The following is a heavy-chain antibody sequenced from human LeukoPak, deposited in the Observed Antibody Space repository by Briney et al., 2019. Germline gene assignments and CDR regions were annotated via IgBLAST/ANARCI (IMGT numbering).Heavy chain of an antibody. V-gene: IGHV3-30-3*01. D-gene: IGHD6-6*01. CDR3: ARDRKDYGSSSGFDY. Sequence: PGRSLRLSCAASGFTFSSYAMHWVRQAPGKGLEWVAVISYDGSNKYYADSVKGRFTISRDNSKNTLYLQMNSLRAEDTAVYYCARDRKDYGSSSGFDYWGQGTLVTVSS. CDR2: ISYDGSNK. CDR1: GFTFSSYA. J-gene: IGHJ4*02.